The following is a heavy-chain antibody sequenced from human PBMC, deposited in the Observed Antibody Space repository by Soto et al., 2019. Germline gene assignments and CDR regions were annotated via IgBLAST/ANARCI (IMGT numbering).Heavy chain of an antibody. CDR3: ARAPFLGYCSSTSCSGYNWFDP. CDR1: GYTFTSYG. CDR2: ISAYNGNT. V-gene: IGHV1-18*01. Sequence: ASVKVSCKASGYTFTSYGISWVRQAPGQGLEWMGWISAYNGNTNYAQKLQGRVTMTTDTSTSTAYMELRSLRSDDTAVYYCARAPFLGYCSSTSCSGYNWFDPWGQGTLVTVS. D-gene: IGHD2-2*01. J-gene: IGHJ5*02.